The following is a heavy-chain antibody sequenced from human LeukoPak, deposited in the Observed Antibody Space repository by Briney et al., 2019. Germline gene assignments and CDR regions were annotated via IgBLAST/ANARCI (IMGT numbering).Heavy chain of an antibody. V-gene: IGHV3-30-3*01. CDR1: GFTFSNYV. CDR2: ISYDGSNE. J-gene: IGHJ6*02. Sequence: PGGSLRLSCVASGFTFSNYVMHWVRQAPGKGLEGVALISYDGSNENYADSVKGRFTISRDNSKNTLYLQMNSLRAEDTAVYYCARVFRITKTTGMDVWGQGTTVTVSS. CDR3: ARVFRITKTTGMDV. D-gene: IGHD3-10*01.